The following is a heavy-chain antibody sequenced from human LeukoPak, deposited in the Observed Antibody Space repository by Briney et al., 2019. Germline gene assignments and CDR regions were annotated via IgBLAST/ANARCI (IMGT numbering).Heavy chain of an antibody. CDR3: ARDYYDSSGYLRDY. Sequence: ASVRVSCKASGYTFTSYGISWVRQAPGQGLEWMGWISAYNGNTNYAQKLQGRITMATDTSTSTAHMDLRSLRSDDTAVYYCARDYYDSSGYLRDYWGQGTLVTVSS. D-gene: IGHD3-22*01. J-gene: IGHJ4*02. CDR1: GYTFTSYG. CDR2: ISAYNGNT. V-gene: IGHV1-18*01.